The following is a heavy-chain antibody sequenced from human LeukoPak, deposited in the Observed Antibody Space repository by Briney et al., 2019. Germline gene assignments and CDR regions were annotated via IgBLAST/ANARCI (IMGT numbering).Heavy chain of an antibody. CDR2: IYPGDSDT. J-gene: IGHJ4*02. V-gene: IGHV5-51*01. Sequence: NRGESLKISCKGSGYSFTSYWIAWVRQMPGKGLEWMGIIYPGDSDTRYSPSFLGQVTISADKSISTAYLQWSSLKASDSAMYYCAKTTVLTASSGFDYWGQGTLVTVSS. D-gene: IGHD4-23*01. CDR1: GYSFTSYW. CDR3: AKTTVLTASSGFDY.